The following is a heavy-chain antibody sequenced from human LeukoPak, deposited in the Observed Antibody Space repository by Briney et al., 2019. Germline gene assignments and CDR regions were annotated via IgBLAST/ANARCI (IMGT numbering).Heavy chain of an antibody. Sequence: GGSLRLSCAASGFTFSSYGMHWVRQAPGKGLEWVAVISYDGSNKYYADSVKGRFTISRDNSKNTLYLQMNSLRAEDTAVYYCAKDVYGSGPAVADYWGQGTLVTVSS. CDR2: ISYDGSNK. V-gene: IGHV3-30*18. CDR1: GFTFSSYG. CDR3: AKDVYGSGPAVADY. J-gene: IGHJ4*02. D-gene: IGHD3-10*01.